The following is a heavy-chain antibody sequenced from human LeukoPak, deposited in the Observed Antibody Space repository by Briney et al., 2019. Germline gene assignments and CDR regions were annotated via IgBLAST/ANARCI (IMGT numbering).Heavy chain of an antibody. CDR2: INHSGST. CDR1: GGSFSGYY. CDR3: ARAPPSIAAAGTADYYYYYGMDV. D-gene: IGHD6-13*01. Sequence: SETLSLTCAVYGGSFSGYYWSWIRQPPGKGLEWIGEINHSGSTNYNPSLKSRVTISVDTSKNQFSLKLSSVTAADTAVYYCARAPPSIAAAGTADYYYYYGMDVWGQGTTVTVSS. J-gene: IGHJ6*02. V-gene: IGHV4-34*01.